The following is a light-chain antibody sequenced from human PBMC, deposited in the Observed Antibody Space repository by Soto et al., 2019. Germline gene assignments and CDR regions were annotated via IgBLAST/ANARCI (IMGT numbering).Light chain of an antibody. Sequence: DIQMTQSPSTLSASVGDRVTITCRASQSINRWLAWYQQRPGKAPSLLISDASSLESGVPSRFSGSGSGTEFTLTISSLQPEDFATYHCQQYNTSPWTFGQGPKVESK. CDR3: QQYNTSPWT. CDR2: DAS. V-gene: IGKV1-5*01. J-gene: IGKJ1*01. CDR1: QSINRW.